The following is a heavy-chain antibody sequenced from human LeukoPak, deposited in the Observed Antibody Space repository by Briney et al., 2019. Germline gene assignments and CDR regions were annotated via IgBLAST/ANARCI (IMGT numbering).Heavy chain of an antibody. D-gene: IGHD1-26*01. Sequence: SVKVSCKASGGTFSSYAISWVRQAPGQGLEWMGRIIPILGIANYAQKFQGRVTITADKSTSTAYMELSSLRSEDTAVYYCARGSASYPDAFDIWGQGTMVTVSS. V-gene: IGHV1-69*04. CDR3: ARGSASYPDAFDI. CDR2: IIPILGIA. CDR1: GGTFSSYA. J-gene: IGHJ3*02.